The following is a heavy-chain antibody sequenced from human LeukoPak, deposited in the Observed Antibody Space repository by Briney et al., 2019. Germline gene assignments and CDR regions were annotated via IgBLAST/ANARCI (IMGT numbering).Heavy chain of an antibody. V-gene: IGHV3-64D*06. CDR3: VKESRVVRGVIMDAFDM. CDR1: GFTFSSYA. J-gene: IGHJ3*02. Sequence: GGSLRLSCSASGFTFSSYAMHWVRQAPGKGLEYVSGISINGGSTDYADSVKGRFTISRDNSKNTVYLQMSSLRAEDTAVYYCVKESRVVRGVIMDAFDMWGQGTMVTVSS. CDR2: ISINGGST. D-gene: IGHD3-10*01.